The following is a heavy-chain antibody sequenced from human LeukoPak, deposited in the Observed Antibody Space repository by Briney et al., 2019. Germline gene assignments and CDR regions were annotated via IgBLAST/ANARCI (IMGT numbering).Heavy chain of an antibody. D-gene: IGHD6-19*01. CDR2: IYSDGGT. V-gene: IGHV3-53*01. J-gene: IGHJ4*02. Sequence: GGSLRLSCAASGFTFSSYAMSWVRQAPGKGLEWVSIIYSDGGTYYADSVKGRVTISRDISKNTLYLQMNSLRAGDTAAYYCARVRYSSTSRDFDHWGQGTLVTVSS. CDR3: ARVRYSSTSRDFDH. CDR1: GFTFSSYA.